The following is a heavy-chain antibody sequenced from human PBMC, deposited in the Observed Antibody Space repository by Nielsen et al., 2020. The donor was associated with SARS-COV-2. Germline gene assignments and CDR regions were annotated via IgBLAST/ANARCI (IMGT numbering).Heavy chain of an antibody. CDR2: ISWNSGSI. Sequence: SLKISCAVSGFTFDDYAMHWVRQAPGKGLEWVSGISWNSGSIGYADSVKGRFTISRDNAKNSLYLQMNSLRAEDTALYYCAKGGDYGDSDPLYYYYGMDVWGQGTTVTVSS. CDR1: GFTFDDYA. D-gene: IGHD4-17*01. CDR3: AKGGDYGDSDPLYYYYGMDV. V-gene: IGHV3-9*01. J-gene: IGHJ6*02.